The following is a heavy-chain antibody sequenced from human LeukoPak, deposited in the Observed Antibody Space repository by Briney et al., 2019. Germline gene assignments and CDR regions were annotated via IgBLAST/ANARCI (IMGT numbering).Heavy chain of an antibody. Sequence: PGRSLRLSCVGSGFALHNYAMHWVRRPPGKGLEWVSAINWNSDTKAYADSVKGRFTISRDNSKNTLYLQMNSLRAEDTAVYYCARDMGRIQLWLVYWGQGTLVTVSS. D-gene: IGHD5-18*01. V-gene: IGHV3-9*01. CDR2: INWNSDTK. CDR1: GFALHNYA. J-gene: IGHJ4*02. CDR3: ARDMGRIQLWLVY.